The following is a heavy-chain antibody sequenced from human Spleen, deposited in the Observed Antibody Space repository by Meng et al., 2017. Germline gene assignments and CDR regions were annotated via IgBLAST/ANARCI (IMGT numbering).Heavy chain of an antibody. CDR3: ARDFVNWSSSNKSLSP. D-gene: IGHD1-1*01. Sequence: QVPLQQWGAGLLKPAETLSLTCAVYGGSFSGYSWNWIRQSPGKGLEWIGEINHSGSTNYNPSLKSRVTISVDTSKNQFSLKLSSVTAADTAVYYCARDFVNWSSSNKSLSPWGQGTLVTVSS. CDR2: INHSGST. CDR1: GGSFSGYS. V-gene: IGHV4-34*02. J-gene: IGHJ5*02.